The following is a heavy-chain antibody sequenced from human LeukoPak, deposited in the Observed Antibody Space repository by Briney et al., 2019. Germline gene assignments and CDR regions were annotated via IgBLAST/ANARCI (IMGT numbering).Heavy chain of an antibody. D-gene: IGHD3-22*01. Sequence: GGSLRLSCAASGFTVGSNHMSWVRQAPGKGLEWVSVIYSGGSTSYTDSVKGRFTISRDNSKNTLYLQMNSLRAEDTAVYYCGAFYDSGGYYDYWGQGTLVTVSS. CDR2: IYSGGST. CDR3: GAFYDSGGYYDY. CDR1: GFTVGSNH. V-gene: IGHV3-53*01. J-gene: IGHJ4*02.